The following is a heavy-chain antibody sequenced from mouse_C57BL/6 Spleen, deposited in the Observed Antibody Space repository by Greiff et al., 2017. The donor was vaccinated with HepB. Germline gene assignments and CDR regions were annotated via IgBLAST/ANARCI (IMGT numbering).Heavy chain of an antibody. CDR3: ARSFQALYGNYGGYAMDY. V-gene: IGHV1-72*01. D-gene: IGHD2-1*01. J-gene: IGHJ4*01. CDR1: GYTFTSYW. Sequence: QVQLQQPGAELVKPGASVKLSCKASGYTFTSYWMHWVKQRPGRGLEWIGRIDPNSGGTKYNEKFKSKATLTVDKPSSTAYMQLSSLTSEDSAVYYCARSFQALYGNYGGYAMDYWGQGTSVTVSS. CDR2: IDPNSGGT.